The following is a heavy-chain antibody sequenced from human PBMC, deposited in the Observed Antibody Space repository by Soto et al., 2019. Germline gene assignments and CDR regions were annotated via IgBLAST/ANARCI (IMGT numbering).Heavy chain of an antibody. CDR1: GYTLTELS. V-gene: IGHV1-24*01. CDR2: FDPEDGET. CDR3: ATVDLVPVLRYFDWYPGFDP. D-gene: IGHD3-9*01. J-gene: IGHJ5*02. Sequence: ASVTVSCTVSGYTLTELSMHWVRQAPGKGLEWMGGFDPEDGETIYAQKFQGRVTMTEDTSTDTAYMELSSLRSEDTAVYYCATVDLVPVLRYFDWYPGFDPWGQGTLVTVSS.